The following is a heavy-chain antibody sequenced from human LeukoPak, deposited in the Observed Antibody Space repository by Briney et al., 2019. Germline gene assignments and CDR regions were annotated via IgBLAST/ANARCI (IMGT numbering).Heavy chain of an antibody. J-gene: IGHJ4*02. Sequence: ASVKVSCKASGYTFTSYYMHCVRQAPGQGLEWMGIINPSGGSTSYAQKFQGRVTMTRDTSTSTVYMELSSLRSEDTAVYYCARVDTAMAIDYWGQGTLVTVSS. CDR1: GYTFTSYY. CDR2: INPSGGST. D-gene: IGHD5-18*01. CDR3: ARVDTAMAIDY. V-gene: IGHV1-46*03.